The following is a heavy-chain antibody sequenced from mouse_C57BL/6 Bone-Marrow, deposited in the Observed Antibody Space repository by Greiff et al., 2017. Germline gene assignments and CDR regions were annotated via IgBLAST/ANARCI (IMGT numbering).Heavy chain of an antibody. CDR3: ARWIYDGYFYAMDY. J-gene: IGHJ4*01. Sequence: QVQLQQSGAELARPGASVKLSCKASGYTFTSYGISWVKQRTGQGLEWIGEIYPRSGNTYYNEKFKGKATLTADKSSSTAYMELRSLTSEDSAVYFCARWIYDGYFYAMDYGGQGTSVTVSS. CDR1: GYTFTSYG. CDR2: IYPRSGNT. D-gene: IGHD2-3*01. V-gene: IGHV1-81*01.